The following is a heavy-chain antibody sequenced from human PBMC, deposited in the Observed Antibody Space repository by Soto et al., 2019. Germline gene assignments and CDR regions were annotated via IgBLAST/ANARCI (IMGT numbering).Heavy chain of an antibody. CDR1: GGSISSSNW. V-gene: IGHV4-4*02. D-gene: IGHD3-10*02. J-gene: IGHJ3*02. Sequence: QVQLQESGPGLVKPSGTLSLTCAVSGGSISSSNWWSWVRQPPGKGLEWIGEIYHSGSTNYNPSLKRRVTISVDKSKNQFSLKLSSVTAADTAVYYCARVGYYYDRGVDAFDIWGQGTMVTVSS. CDR2: IYHSGST. CDR3: ARVGYYYDRGVDAFDI.